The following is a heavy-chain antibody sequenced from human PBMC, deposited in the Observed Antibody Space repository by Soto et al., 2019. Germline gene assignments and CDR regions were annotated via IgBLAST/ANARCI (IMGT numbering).Heavy chain of an antibody. CDR2: MNPNSGNT. Sequence: ASVKVSCKASGYTFTSYDINWVRQATGQGLEWMGWMNPNSGNTGYAQRFQGRVTMTRNTSISTAYMELSSLRSEDTAVYYCARGRYCTNGVCRDLENWFDPWGQGTLVTVSS. CDR1: GYTFTSYD. D-gene: IGHD2-8*01. V-gene: IGHV1-8*01. J-gene: IGHJ5*02. CDR3: ARGRYCTNGVCRDLENWFDP.